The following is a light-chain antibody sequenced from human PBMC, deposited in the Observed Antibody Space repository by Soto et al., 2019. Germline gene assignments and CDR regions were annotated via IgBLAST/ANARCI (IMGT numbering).Light chain of an antibody. CDR3: QQRALT. Sequence: EIVLTQSPATLSLSPGERATLSCRASQSVSSYLAWYQQKPGQAPRLLIYDASNRATGIPARFSGSGSGTVFTRTISSLEPEDFAVYYCQQRALTFGGGTKVEIK. V-gene: IGKV3-11*01. J-gene: IGKJ4*01. CDR2: DAS. CDR1: QSVSSY.